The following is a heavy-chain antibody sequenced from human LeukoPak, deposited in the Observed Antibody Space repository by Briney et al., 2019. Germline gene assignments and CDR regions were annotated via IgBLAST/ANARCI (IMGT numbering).Heavy chain of an antibody. CDR3: ARGSIDGSATYDAVVAYYFDY. J-gene: IGHJ4*02. Sequence: PSETLSLTCTVSGGSISGYCWNWIRQPAGRGMEWIGLIYTSGSTNYNPSLKSRVTMSIDTSRDQFSLQVTSVTAADTAVYYCARGSIDGSATYDAVVAYYFDYWGQGTLVTVSS. V-gene: IGHV4-4*07. D-gene: IGHD3-10*01. CDR1: GGSISGYC. CDR2: IYTSGST.